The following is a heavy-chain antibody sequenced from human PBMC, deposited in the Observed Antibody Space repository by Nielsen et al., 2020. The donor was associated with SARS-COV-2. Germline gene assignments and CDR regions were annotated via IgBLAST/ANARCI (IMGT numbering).Heavy chain of an antibody. V-gene: IGHV3-33*01. CDR2: IWYNGSRK. Sequence: GESLKISCTASGFTFSGCGMHWVRQAPGKGLEWVAVIWYNGSRKYYADSVKGRFTISRDNSKNTLYLEMNSLRHEDTAVYYCARDGGAEEVVAADHWGQGTLVTVSS. CDR1: GFTFSGCG. CDR3: ARDGGAEEVVAADH. D-gene: IGHD2-15*01. J-gene: IGHJ4*02.